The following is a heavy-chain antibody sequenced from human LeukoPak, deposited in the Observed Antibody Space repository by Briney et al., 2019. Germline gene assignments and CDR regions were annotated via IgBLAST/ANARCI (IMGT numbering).Heavy chain of an antibody. Sequence: SETLSLTCTVSGGSISSSSAYWGWIRQPPGKGLEWIGSIYYSKNTYYNPSLESRVTISADTSKNQFSLTLGPVSATDTAVYYCVSPRGFSYGYFDYWGQGTLVTVSS. CDR3: VSPRGFSYGYFDY. CDR2: IYYSKNT. D-gene: IGHD5-18*01. CDR1: GGSISSSSAY. J-gene: IGHJ4*02. V-gene: IGHV4-39*01.